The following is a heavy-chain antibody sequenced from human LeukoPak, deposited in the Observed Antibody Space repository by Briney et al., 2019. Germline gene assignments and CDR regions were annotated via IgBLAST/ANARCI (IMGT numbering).Heavy chain of an antibody. V-gene: IGHV4-39*01. CDR3: ARGYSSGSYYFDY. CDR2: IYYSGGT. CDR1: GGSISSTSYY. J-gene: IGHJ4*02. Sequence: SETLSLTCTVSGGSISSTSYYWGWIRQPPGKGLEGIGSIYYSGGTYYSPSLKSRVTISVDTSKNQFPLKLSSVTAADASVYYWARGYSSGSYYFDYWGQGTLVTVSS. D-gene: IGHD6-19*01.